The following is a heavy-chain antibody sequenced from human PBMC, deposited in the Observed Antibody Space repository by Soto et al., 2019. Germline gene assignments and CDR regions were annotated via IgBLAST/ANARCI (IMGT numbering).Heavy chain of an antibody. Sequence: QVQLVQSGTEVKKPGASVKVSCKASGYTFTSYDIQWVRQATGQGLEWMGWMNPNSGNTGFAQKFQGRVTMTRNTSISTAYMELSSLGSEDTAVYFCARESYGLPYWGQGNLVPVS. CDR2: MNPNSGNT. CDR3: ARESYGLPY. CDR1: GYTFTSYD. J-gene: IGHJ4*02. V-gene: IGHV1-8*01. D-gene: IGHD5-18*01.